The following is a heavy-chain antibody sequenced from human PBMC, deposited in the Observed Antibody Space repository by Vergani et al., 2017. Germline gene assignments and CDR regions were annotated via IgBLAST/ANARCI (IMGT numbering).Heavy chain of an antibody. CDR1: GFTVSSNY. J-gene: IGHJ6*03. V-gene: IGHV3-53*01. Sequence: EVQLVESGGGLIQPGGSLRLSCAASGFTVSSNYMSWVRQAPGKGLEWVSVIYSGGSTYYADSVKGRFTISRDNSKNTLYLQINSLRAEDTAVYYCASSDDYYYYMDVWGKGTTVTVSS. CDR2: IYSGGST. CDR3: ASSDDYYYYMDV.